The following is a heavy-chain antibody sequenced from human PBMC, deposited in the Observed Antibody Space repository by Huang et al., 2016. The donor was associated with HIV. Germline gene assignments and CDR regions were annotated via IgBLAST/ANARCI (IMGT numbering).Heavy chain of an antibody. Sequence: QVQLVESGGGVVQPGGSLRLSCAASGFTFSSYGMHWVRQDAGKGLEWVAFIRDDGSNKYYADSVKGRFTISRDNSKNTLYLQMNSLRAEDTALYYCAKAGDDFWSGYPVGYWGQGTLVTVSS. CDR3: AKAGDDFWSGYPVGY. D-gene: IGHD3-3*01. J-gene: IGHJ4*02. V-gene: IGHV3-30*02. CDR1: GFTFSSYG. CDR2: IRDDGSNK.